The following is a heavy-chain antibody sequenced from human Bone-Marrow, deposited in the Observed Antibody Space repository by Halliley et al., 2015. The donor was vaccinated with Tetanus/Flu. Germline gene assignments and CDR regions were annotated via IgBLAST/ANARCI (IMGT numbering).Heavy chain of an antibody. J-gene: IGHJ4*02. CDR2: IGGSGGTT. Sequence: QLVQSWGGLVKPGESLTLSCSGSGINFSDHYMTWIRQTPGKGLEWVSVIGGSGGTTLYADSVKGRFTISRDTSKNTVYLQMNSLRDEDSALYYCAKGMFSSNWYVFDSWGQGTLVTVFS. D-gene: IGHD6-13*01. CDR3: AKGMFSSNWYVFDS. CDR1: GINFSDHY. V-gene: IGHV3-23*04.